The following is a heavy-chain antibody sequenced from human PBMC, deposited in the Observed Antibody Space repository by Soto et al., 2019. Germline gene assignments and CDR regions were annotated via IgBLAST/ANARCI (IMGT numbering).Heavy chain of an antibody. J-gene: IGHJ4*02. CDR1: GGSISSGYYY. D-gene: IGHD6-13*01. Sequence: PSETLSLTCSVSGGSISSGYYYWSWIRQPPGKGLEWIGNIYYSGNTYYNPSLKSRLIISIDTSKNQFSLKLSSVTAADTAVYYCASAPSIAAADYFDYWGQGTLVTVSS. CDR2: IYYSGNT. CDR3: ASAPSIAAADYFDY. V-gene: IGHV4-30-4*01.